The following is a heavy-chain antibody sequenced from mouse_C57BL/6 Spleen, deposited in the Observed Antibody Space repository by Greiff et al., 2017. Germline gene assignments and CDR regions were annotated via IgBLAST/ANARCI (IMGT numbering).Heavy chain of an antibody. CDR1: GYAFSSSW. V-gene: IGHV1-82*01. J-gene: IGHJ4*01. D-gene: IGHD1-1*01. CDR2: IYPGDGDT. CDR3: ARRGNLLQEYYAMDY. Sequence: VQLQQSGPELVKPGASVKISCKASGYAFSSSWMNWVKQRPGKGLEWIGRIYPGDGDTNYNGKFKGKATLTADKSSSTAYMQLSSLTSADSAVYFCARRGNLLQEYYAMDYWGQGTSDTVSS.